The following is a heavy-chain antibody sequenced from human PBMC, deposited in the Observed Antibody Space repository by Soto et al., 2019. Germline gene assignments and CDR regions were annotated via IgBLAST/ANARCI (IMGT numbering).Heavy chain of an antibody. J-gene: IGHJ4*02. CDR3: ASDLEMATITFGY. Sequence: EVQLLESGGGLVQPGGSLRLSCAASGFTFSSYAMSWVRQAPGKGLEWVSSISSSSSYIYYADSVKGRFTISRDNAKNSLYLQMNSLRAEDTAVYYCASDLEMATITFGYWGQGTLVTVSS. V-gene: IGHV3-21*01. CDR1: GFTFSSYA. CDR2: ISSSSSYI. D-gene: IGHD5-12*01.